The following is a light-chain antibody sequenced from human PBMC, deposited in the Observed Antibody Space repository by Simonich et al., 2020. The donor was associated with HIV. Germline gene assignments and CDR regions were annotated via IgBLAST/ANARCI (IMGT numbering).Light chain of an antibody. CDR1: QSLLHIGGKTF. CDR3: MQGINLPLT. CDR2: EVS. J-gene: IGKJ4*01. V-gene: IGKV2-29*02. Sequence: DIVMTQTPLSLSVTPGQPAYISCKPSQSLLHIGGKTFVHWYLQKPGQSPQLLIYEVSSRFSGVPDRFSGSGSGTDFTLNISRVEAEDVGIYYCMQGINLPLTFGGGTKVEIK.